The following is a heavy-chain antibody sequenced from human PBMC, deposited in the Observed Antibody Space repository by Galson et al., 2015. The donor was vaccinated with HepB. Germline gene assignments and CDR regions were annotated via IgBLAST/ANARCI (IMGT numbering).Heavy chain of an antibody. J-gene: IGHJ5*02. D-gene: IGHD3-22*01. V-gene: IGHV6-1*01. Sequence: CAISGDSVSSHSAAWNWIRQSPSRGLEWLGRTYYRSKWYNDYAISVKSRITINPDTSKNQFSLQLNSVTPEDTAVYYCARLRSDSSGYYYDPWGQGTLVTVAS. CDR1: GDSVSSHSAA. CDR2: TYYRSKWYN. CDR3: ARLRSDSSGYYYDP.